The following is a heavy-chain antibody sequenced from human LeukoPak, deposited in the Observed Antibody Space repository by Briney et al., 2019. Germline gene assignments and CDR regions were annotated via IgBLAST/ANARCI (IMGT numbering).Heavy chain of an antibody. CDR3: ARLSYYYDNSGYYWFDP. CDR1: GYTFIRYG. Sequence: ASVKVSCKASGYTFIRYGISWVRQAPGQGLEWMGWISADNGNTKYAQKFQGRVTMTRDISTSTVYMEMRSLRLDDTAVYYCARLSYYYDNSGYYWFDPWGQGTLVTVSS. J-gene: IGHJ5*02. CDR2: ISADNGNT. D-gene: IGHD3-22*01. V-gene: IGHV1-18*01.